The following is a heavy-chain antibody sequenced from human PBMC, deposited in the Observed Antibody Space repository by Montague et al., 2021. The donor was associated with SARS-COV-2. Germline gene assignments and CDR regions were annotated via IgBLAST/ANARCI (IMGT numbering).Heavy chain of an antibody. J-gene: IGHJ6*02. V-gene: IGHV3-23*01. CDR2: ISGNSGRT. Sequence: SLRLSCAASGFTFGSFAMSWVRQAPGRGLEWISSISGNSGRTFYADSVKGRFTVSRDNSQNTLYLQLSSLRADDTAVYFCAKARRYQMVFDDRGGGRYYYNYYFMDVWGQGTTVIVSS. D-gene: IGHD3-10*01. CDR3: AKARRYQMVFDDRGGGRYYYNYYFMDV. CDR1: GFTFGSFA.